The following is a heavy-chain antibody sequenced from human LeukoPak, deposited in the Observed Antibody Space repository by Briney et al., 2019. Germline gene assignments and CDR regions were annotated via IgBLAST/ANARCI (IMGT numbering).Heavy chain of an antibody. J-gene: IGHJ4*02. D-gene: IGHD6-19*01. CDR1: GFTFSSYA. Sequence: GGSLRLSCAASGFTFSSYAMSWVRQAPGKGLEWVSAISGSGGSTYYADSVKGRFTISRDNAKNSLYLQMNSLRAEDTAVYYCAGSIAVAISPDYWGQGTLVTVSS. CDR2: ISGSGGST. V-gene: IGHV3-23*01. CDR3: AGSIAVAISPDY.